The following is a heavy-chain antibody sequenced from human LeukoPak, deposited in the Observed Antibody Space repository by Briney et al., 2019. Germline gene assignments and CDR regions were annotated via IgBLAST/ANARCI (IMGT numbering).Heavy chain of an antibody. D-gene: IGHD3-22*01. CDR1: GFSLSTYA. CDR2: ISGSGGST. V-gene: IGHV3-23*01. Sequence: GGSLRLSCAASGFSLSTYAMSWVRQAPGKGLEWVSAISGSGGSTYYADSVKGRFTIPRDNSKNTLYLQMNSLRAEDTAVYYCAKLMTTMIVVVAPGAFDIWGQGTMVTVSS. J-gene: IGHJ3*02. CDR3: AKLMTTMIVVVAPGAFDI.